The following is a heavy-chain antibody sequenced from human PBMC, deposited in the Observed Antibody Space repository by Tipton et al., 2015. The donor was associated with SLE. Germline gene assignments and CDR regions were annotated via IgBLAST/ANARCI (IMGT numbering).Heavy chain of an antibody. CDR3: ARAWVTAAGFWFDP. V-gene: IGHV4-4*09. CDR2: IYTSGST. D-gene: IGHD6-13*01. CDR1: GGSISSYY. Sequence: TLSFTCTVSGGSISSYYWSWIRQPPGKGLEWIGYIYTSGSTNYNPSLKSRVTISVDTSKNQFSLKLSSVTAADTAVYFCARAWVTAAGFWFDPWGQGTLVTVSS. J-gene: IGHJ5*02.